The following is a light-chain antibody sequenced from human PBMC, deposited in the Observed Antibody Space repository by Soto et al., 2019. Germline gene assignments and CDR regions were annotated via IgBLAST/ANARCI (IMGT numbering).Light chain of an antibody. CDR3: SSYAGSNNLDV. V-gene: IGLV2-8*01. J-gene: IGLJ1*01. CDR2: EVS. CDR1: SSDVGGYNY. Sequence: QSALTQPPSASGSPGQSVTISCTGTSSDVGGYNYVSWYQQHPGKAPKLMIYEVSKRPSGVSDRFSGSKSGNTASLTVSGLQAEDEADYYCSSYAGSNNLDVFGTGTKLTVL.